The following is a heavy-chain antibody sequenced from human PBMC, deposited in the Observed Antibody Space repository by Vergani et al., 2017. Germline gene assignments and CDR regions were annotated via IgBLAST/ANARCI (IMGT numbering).Heavy chain of an antibody. J-gene: IGHJ3*02. CDR3: AKVGRSEVAGTFGAFDI. Sequence: EVQLLESGGDLVQPGGSLRLSCAASGFTFIMHAMRWVRQAPGKGLEWVSTLSASDRRTHYADSVKGRFTISRDISKNTLFLYMNSLPPEDTAVYYCAKVGRSEVAGTFGAFDIWGQGTMVTVSA. D-gene: IGHD6-19*01. CDR1: GFTFIMHA. V-gene: IGHV3-23*01. CDR2: LSASDRRT.